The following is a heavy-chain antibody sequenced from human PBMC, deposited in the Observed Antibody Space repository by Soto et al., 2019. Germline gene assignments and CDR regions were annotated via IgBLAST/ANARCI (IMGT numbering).Heavy chain of an antibody. Sequence: HPGGSLRLSCAASGFSFSDFWMSWVRQAPGRGLEWLANIKQDGSEKHYVDSVKGRFTISRDNAKNSLYLQINSLRAEDTAVYYCAIQPAPWGQGTLVTVSS. CDR2: IKQDGSEK. CDR1: GFSFSDFW. CDR3: AIQPAP. J-gene: IGHJ5*02. V-gene: IGHV3-7*01.